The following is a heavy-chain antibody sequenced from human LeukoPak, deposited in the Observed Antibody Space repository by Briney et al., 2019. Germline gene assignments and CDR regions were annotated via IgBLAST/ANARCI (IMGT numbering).Heavy chain of an antibody. CDR2: IIPIFGTA. CDR3: AVKRGVRSYDFWSGYSEYYFDY. D-gene: IGHD3-3*01. CDR1: GGTFRSYA. J-gene: IGHJ4*02. V-gene: IGHV1-69*13. Sequence: SVKVSCKASGGTFRSYAISWVRQAPGQGLEWMGGIIPIFGTANYAQKFQGRVTITADESTSTAYMELSSLRSEDTAVYYCAVKRGVRSYDFWSGYSEYYFDYWGQGTLVTVSS.